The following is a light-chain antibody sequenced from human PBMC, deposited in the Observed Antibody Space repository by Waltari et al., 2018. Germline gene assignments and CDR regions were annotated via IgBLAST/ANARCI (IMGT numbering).Light chain of an antibody. J-gene: IGLJ2*01. CDR1: ILAKKY. CDR2: KDI. V-gene: IGLV3-27*01. Sequence: QPAVITCSGDILAKKYGRWFQQKPGQAPALFIYKDIERPSGIPDRFPGSSGGTTLALTISGAQVEDEAAYYCYYAADNHRVLFGGGTKLTVL. CDR3: YYAADNHRVL.